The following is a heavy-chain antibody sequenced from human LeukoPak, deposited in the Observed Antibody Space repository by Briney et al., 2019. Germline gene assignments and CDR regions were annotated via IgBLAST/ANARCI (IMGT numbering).Heavy chain of an antibody. D-gene: IGHD2-21*02. Sequence: RGSLRLSCAASGFTFSSYAMSWVRQAPGKGLEWVSSISSSGDRTYYADSVKGRFTISRDNFKNTLYLHMNSLRAEDTAVYYCAKSPSYCRGDCYSTFEYWGQGTLVTVSS. V-gene: IGHV3-23*01. CDR3: AKSPSYCRGDCYSTFEY. CDR1: GFTFSSYA. J-gene: IGHJ4*02. CDR2: ISSSGDRT.